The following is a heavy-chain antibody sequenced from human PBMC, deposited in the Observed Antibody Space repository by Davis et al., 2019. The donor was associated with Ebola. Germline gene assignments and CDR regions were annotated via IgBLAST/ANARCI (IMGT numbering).Heavy chain of an antibody. Sequence: SETLSLTCTVSGGSVTSGGYYCNSIRQTPGEGLEWIGHIYYSGSTDYSPSLGGRATILLDTSKNQFSLRLSSVTAADTAIYYCARSHSDWLLPFDYWGQGTLATVSS. J-gene: IGHJ4*02. D-gene: IGHD3-9*01. CDR2: IYYSGST. CDR3: ARSHSDWLLPFDY. V-gene: IGHV4-61*08. CDR1: GGSVTSGGYY.